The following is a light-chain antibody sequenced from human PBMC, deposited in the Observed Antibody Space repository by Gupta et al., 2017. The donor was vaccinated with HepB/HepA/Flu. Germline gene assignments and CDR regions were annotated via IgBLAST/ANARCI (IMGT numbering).Light chain of an antibody. CDR3: QQYNSYPWT. CDR2: RAS. CDR1: QDIINW. J-gene: IGKJ1*01. V-gene: IGKV1-5*03. Sequence: DIKLTQSTSTLSASVGDRVTITCRASQDIINWLAWYQQRPGKAPRLLIYRASSLESGVPSRFSGSGSGTEFTLTISSPQPDDFATYYCQQYNSYPWTFGQGTKVEIK.